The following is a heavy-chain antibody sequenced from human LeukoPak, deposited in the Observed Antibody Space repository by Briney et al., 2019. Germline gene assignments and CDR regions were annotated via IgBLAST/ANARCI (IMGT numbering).Heavy chain of an antibody. Sequence: GGSLRLSCAASGFTFSSYGMHWVRQAPGKGLEGVAVISYDGSNKYYADSVKGRFTISRDNSKNTLYLQMNSLRAGDTAVYYCAKDNAGFGELLGIYHYGMDVWGQGTTVTVSS. V-gene: IGHV3-30*18. CDR1: GFTFSSYG. D-gene: IGHD3-10*01. J-gene: IGHJ6*02. CDR3: AKDNAGFGELLGIYHYGMDV. CDR2: ISYDGSNK.